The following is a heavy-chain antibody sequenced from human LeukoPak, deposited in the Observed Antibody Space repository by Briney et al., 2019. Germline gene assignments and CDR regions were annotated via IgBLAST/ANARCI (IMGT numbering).Heavy chain of an antibody. CDR3: ANEEWYRFDY. Sequence: GGSLRLSCAASGFAFNSYWMSWVRQTPGKGLEWVATMDGGGSATYYVDSVKGRFTITRDNARNSLFLQMNSLRAEDTALYYCANEEWYRFDYWGQGTLVTVPS. V-gene: IGHV3-7*03. CDR2: MDGGGSAT. CDR1: GFAFNSYW. D-gene: IGHD2-8*01. J-gene: IGHJ4*02.